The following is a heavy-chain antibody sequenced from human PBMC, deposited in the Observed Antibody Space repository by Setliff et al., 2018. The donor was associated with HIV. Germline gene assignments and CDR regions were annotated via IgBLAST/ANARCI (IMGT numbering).Heavy chain of an antibody. J-gene: IGHJ2*01. Sequence: GGSLRLSCAASGFTFSRYEMNWVRQAPGKGLEWVSYISSSGGTIYYADSVKGRFTVSRDNSKSTLYLQMNSLTTEDTAVYYCVQAAADRGGHWYFNLWGRGTLVTVSS. CDR1: GFTFSRYE. CDR3: VQAAADRGGHWYFNL. D-gene: IGHD6-13*01. V-gene: IGHV3-48*03. CDR2: ISSSGGTI.